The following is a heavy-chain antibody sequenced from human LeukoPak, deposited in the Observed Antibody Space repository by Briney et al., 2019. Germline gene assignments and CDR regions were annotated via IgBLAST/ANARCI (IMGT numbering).Heavy chain of an antibody. CDR1: GFSLSTSGVG. CDR3: AHTYYDFWSGYYHNWFDP. CDR2: IYWNDDK. V-gene: IGHV2-5*01. D-gene: IGHD3-3*01. J-gene: IGHJ5*02. Sequence: SGPTLVNPTQTLTLTCTFSGFSLSTSGVGVGWIRQPPGKALEWLALIYWNDDKRYSPSLKSRLTITKDTSKNQVVLTMTNMDPVDTATYYCAHTYYDFWSGYYHNWFDPWGQGTLVTVSS.